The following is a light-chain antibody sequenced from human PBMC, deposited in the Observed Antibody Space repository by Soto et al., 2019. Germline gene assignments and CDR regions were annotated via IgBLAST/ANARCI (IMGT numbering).Light chain of an antibody. CDR2: ATS. CDR3: QQRSNWPLT. Sequence: EIVLTQSPDTLSLSPGERATLSCRASQSVSSFLVWYQQKPGQAPRPLIYATSGRATGTPDRFSGSGSGTDFTLTISRLEPEDFAVYYCQQRSNWPLTFGGGTKVEI. CDR1: QSVSSF. J-gene: IGKJ4*01. V-gene: IGKV3D-20*02.